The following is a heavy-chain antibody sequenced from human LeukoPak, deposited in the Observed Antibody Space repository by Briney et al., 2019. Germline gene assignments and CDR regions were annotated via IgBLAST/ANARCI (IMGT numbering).Heavy chain of an antibody. D-gene: IGHD4-17*01. CDR3: AITGGPTVTAFDL. J-gene: IGHJ4*02. CDR2: ISYDGSNQ. CDR1: EFTFSSYG. V-gene: IGHV3-30*03. Sequence: GRSLRLSCAASEFTFSSYGMHWVRQAPGKGLEWVAVISYDGSNQYYADTVKGRFTISRDNSKNTLYLQMNSLRAEDTAVYYCAITGGPTVTAFDLWGQGILVTVSS.